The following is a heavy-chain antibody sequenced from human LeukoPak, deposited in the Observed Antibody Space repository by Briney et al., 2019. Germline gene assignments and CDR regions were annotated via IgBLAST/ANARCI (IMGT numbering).Heavy chain of an antibody. CDR3: ASPSSGSGFDAFDI. CDR1: GGSISSYY. J-gene: IGHJ3*02. Sequence: SETLSLTCTVSGGSISSYYWSWIRQPPGKGLEWIGYIYYSGSTNYNPSLKSRVTISVDTSKNQFSLKLSSVTAADTAVYYCASPSSGSGFDAFDIWGQGTMVTVSS. D-gene: IGHD6-19*01. V-gene: IGHV4-59*08. CDR2: IYYSGST.